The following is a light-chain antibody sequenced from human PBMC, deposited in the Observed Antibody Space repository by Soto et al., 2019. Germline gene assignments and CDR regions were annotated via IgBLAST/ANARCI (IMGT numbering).Light chain of an antibody. Sequence: QSALTQPASVSGSPGQSITISCTGTSSDVGAYKYVSWYQQHPGKAPKLMIYDVNNRPSGVSNRFSGSKSGNTASLTISGLQAEDESDYYCSSYTSDSTYVVFGGGTKVTVL. CDR2: DVN. J-gene: IGLJ2*01. CDR3: SSYTSDSTYVV. CDR1: SSDVGAYKY. V-gene: IGLV2-14*01.